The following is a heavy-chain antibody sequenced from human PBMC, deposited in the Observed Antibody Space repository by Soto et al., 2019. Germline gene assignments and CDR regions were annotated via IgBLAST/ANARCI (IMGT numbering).Heavy chain of an antibody. Sequence: SETLSLTCTVSGGSISSYYWSWIRQPPGKGLEWIGYIYYSGSTNYNPSLKSRVTISVDTSKNQFSLKLSSVTAADTAVYYCAKHRSGYDYFDYWGQGTLVTVSS. J-gene: IGHJ4*02. CDR1: GGSISSYY. CDR3: AKHRSGYDYFDY. D-gene: IGHD5-12*01. V-gene: IGHV4-59*08. CDR2: IYYSGST.